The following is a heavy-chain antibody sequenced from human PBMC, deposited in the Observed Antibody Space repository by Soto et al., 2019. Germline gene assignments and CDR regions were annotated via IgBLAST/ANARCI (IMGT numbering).Heavy chain of an antibody. D-gene: IGHD3-10*01. CDR3: ATDPMVRGVMDV. Sequence: ASVKVSCKVSGYTLTELSMHWVRQAPGKGLEWMGGFDPEDGETIYAQKFQGRVTMTEDTPTDTAYMELSSLRSEDTAVYYCATDPMVRGVMDVWGQGTTVTVSS. CDR2: FDPEDGET. CDR1: GYTLTELS. J-gene: IGHJ6*02. V-gene: IGHV1-24*01.